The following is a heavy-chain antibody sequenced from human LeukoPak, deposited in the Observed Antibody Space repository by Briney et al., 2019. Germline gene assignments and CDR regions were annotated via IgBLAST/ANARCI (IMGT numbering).Heavy chain of an antibody. CDR3: ARQISDYYYYYMDV. D-gene: IGHD3-10*01. V-gene: IGHV4-39*01. J-gene: IGHJ6*03. CDR2: IYYSGTT. CDR1: GGSISSSNYY. Sequence: SETLSLTCTVSGGSISSSNYYWGWIRQPPGKGLEWIGIIYYSGTTYYNPSLESRVTISEDTPKNQFSLTLRSVTAADTAVYYCARQISDYYYYYMDVWGKGTTVTVSS.